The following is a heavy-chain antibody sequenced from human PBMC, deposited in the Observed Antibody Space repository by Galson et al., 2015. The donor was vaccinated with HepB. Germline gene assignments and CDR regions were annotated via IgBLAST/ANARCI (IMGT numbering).Heavy chain of an antibody. CDR3: VKAVGRALFGPGA. D-gene: IGHD3-10*01. CDR2: IDGSGDRT. Sequence: SLRLSCAASGFTFRIYCMSWVRQAPGKGLEWVSGIDGSGDRTEYADSVQGRFIVSRDNSKNTFYLQISGPRVEDTAKYYCVKAVGRALFGPGAWGQETLVTVSS. V-gene: IGHV3-23*01. CDR1: GFTFRIYC. J-gene: IGHJ5*02.